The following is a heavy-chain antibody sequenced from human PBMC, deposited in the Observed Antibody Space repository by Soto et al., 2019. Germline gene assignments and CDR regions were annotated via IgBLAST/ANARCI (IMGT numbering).Heavy chain of an antibody. CDR1: GFTVSSNY. D-gene: IGHD3-3*01. CDR3: ERDRNEFWSGYYYYSYGMDV. V-gene: IGHV3-66*01. CDR2: IYSGGST. Sequence: GGSLRLSCAASGFTVSSNYMSWVRQAPGKGLERVSVIYSGGSTYYADSVKGRFTISRDNSKNTLYLQMNSLRDEETAVYYCERDRNEFWSGYYYYSYGMDVWGQGTTVTVSS. J-gene: IGHJ6*02.